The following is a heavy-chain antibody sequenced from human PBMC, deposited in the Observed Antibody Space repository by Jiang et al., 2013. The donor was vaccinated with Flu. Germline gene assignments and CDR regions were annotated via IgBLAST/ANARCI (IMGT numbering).Heavy chain of an antibody. CDR3: ARLGRGGDYGDYAGESDAFDI. D-gene: IGHD4-17*01. CDR1: GGSISSYY. V-gene: IGHV4-59*08. Sequence: GLVKPSETLSLTCTVSGGSISSYYWSWIRQPPGKGLEWIGYIYYSGSTNYNPSLKSRVTISVDTSKNQFSLKLSSVTAADTAVYYCARLGRGGDYGDYAGESDAFDIWGQGTMVTVSS. J-gene: IGHJ3*02. CDR2: IYYSGST.